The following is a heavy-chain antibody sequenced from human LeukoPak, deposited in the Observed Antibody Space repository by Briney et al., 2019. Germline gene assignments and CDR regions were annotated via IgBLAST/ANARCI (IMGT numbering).Heavy chain of an antibody. CDR2: KYYSGST. D-gene: IGHD3-9*01. Sequence: SETLSLTCTVSGASIGSYYWSWIRQPPGKGLEWIAYKYYSGSTDSNPSLKSRVSISVDTSKNQFSLKLSSVTAADTAIYYCARHRFAWYDFDIWGQGTMVTVSS. J-gene: IGHJ3*02. V-gene: IGHV4-59*08. CDR3: ARHRFAWYDFDI. CDR1: GASIGSYY.